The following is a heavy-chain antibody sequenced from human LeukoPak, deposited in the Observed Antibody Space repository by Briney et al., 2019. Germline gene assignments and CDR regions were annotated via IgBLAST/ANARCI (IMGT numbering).Heavy chain of an antibody. V-gene: IGHV1-2*04. Sequence: WASVKVSCKASGYTFTGYYMHWVRQAPGQGLEWMGWINPNSGGTNYAQKFQGWVTMTRDTSITTAYMELNRLTSDDTAVYYCVRDRPHNWFDPWGQGTLVTVSS. J-gene: IGHJ5*02. CDR1: GYTFTGYY. CDR2: INPNSGGT. CDR3: VRDRPHNWFDP.